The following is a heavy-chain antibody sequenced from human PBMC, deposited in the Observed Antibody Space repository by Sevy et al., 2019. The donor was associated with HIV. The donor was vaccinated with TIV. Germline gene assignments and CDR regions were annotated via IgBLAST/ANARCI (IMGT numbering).Heavy chain of an antibody. CDR1: GFTFTNDG. CDR2: ISNGGANT. V-gene: IGHV3-23*01. J-gene: IGHJ4*02. D-gene: IGHD6-19*01. Sequence: GGSLRLSCAASGFTFTNDGMHWGRQAPGRGLEWVSGISNGGANTYYADSVRGRFTVSRDNSKNTVYLELNSLRAEDTALNYGAKGWSRVSDWYGEFAYWGQGTLVTVSS. CDR3: AKGWSRVSDWYGEFAY.